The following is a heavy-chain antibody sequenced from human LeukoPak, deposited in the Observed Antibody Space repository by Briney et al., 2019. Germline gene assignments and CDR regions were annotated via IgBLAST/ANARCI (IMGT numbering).Heavy chain of an antibody. D-gene: IGHD3-16*01. CDR3: ARGSWGDF. J-gene: IGHJ4*02. CDR2: INPNSGGT. Sequence: ASVTVSCKTSGYTFTAYYIHWVRQAPGQGLEWMGWINPNSGGTNYAQNFQGRVIMTRDTSFTTVYMELSRLTSDDTAIYYCARGSWGDFWGQGTLVTVSS. CDR1: GYTFTAYY. V-gene: IGHV1-2*02.